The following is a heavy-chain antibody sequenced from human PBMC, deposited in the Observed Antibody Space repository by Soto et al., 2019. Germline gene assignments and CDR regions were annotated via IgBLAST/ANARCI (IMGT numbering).Heavy chain of an antibody. D-gene: IGHD3-16*01. Sequence: QVQLVQSGAEVKKPGSSVKVSCKASGGTFSSYAINWVRQAPGQGLEWMGGIIPIFATADYAQEFQGRVTITADESTSTAYMEMSSLRSEDTAVYYCAQCLLGVNYDDRMDVWGQGTTVTVSS. CDR2: IIPIFATA. V-gene: IGHV1-69*12. J-gene: IGHJ6*02. CDR1: GGTFSSYA. CDR3: AQCLLGVNYDDRMDV.